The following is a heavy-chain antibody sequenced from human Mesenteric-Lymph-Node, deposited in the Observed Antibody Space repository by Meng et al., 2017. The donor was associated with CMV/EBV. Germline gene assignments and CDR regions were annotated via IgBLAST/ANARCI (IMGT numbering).Heavy chain of an antibody. CDR3: ARDRSRYYDSSGFGGMDV. D-gene: IGHD3-22*01. CDR2: INPNSGGT. V-gene: IGHV1-2*02. Sequence: ASVKVSCKASGYTFTDSYIHWVRQAPGQGLEWMGWINPNSGGTNYAQKFQGRVIMTRDTSISTAYMELSSLRSDDTAVYYCARDRSRYYDSSGFGGMDVWGQGTTVTVSS. J-gene: IGHJ6*02. CDR1: GYTFTDSY.